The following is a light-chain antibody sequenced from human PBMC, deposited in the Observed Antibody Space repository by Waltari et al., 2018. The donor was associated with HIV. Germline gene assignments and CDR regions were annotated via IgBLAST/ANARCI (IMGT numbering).Light chain of an antibody. CDR1: SSDVGGYNH. J-gene: IGLJ1*01. CDR2: GVS. V-gene: IGLV2-14*03. CDR3: SSYTRSSTLGV. Sequence: QSALTQPASVSGSPGQSITLSCPGTSSDVGGYNHVSWYQQHPGTAPKLMIFGVSNRPSGVSNRFSDSKSGNTASLTISGLQAEDEADYYCSSYTRSSTLGVFGTGTKVTVL.